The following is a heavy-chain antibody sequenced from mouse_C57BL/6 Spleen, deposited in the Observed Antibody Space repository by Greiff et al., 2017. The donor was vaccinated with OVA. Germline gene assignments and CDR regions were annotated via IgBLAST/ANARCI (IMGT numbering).Heavy chain of an antibody. CDR3: ARTRTAQAPSYAMDY. Sequence: EVQLQQSGPVLVKPGASVKMSCKASGYTFTDYYMNWVKQSHGKSLEWIGVINPYNGGTSYNQKFKGKATLTVDKSSSTAYMELNSLTSEDSAVYYCARTRTAQAPSYAMDYWGQGTSVTVSS. D-gene: IGHD3-2*02. J-gene: IGHJ4*01. CDR2: INPYNGGT. CDR1: GYTFTDYY. V-gene: IGHV1-19*01.